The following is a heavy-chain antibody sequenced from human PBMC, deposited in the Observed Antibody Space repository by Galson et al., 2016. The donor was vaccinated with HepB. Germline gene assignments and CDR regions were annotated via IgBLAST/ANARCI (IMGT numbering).Heavy chain of an antibody. D-gene: IGHD1-7*01. CDR3: ARDGELQVGNHYSYFGMDV. CDR2: ISGGSTTI. Sequence: SLRLSCAASGFMFTNYRMNWIRQAPGKGLEWLSDISGGSTTINYADSGKGRFIIARDNAKSSLYLQMNSLRADDTAVYFCARDGELQVGNHYSYFGMDVWGQGTTVTVSS. J-gene: IGHJ6*02. CDR1: GFMFTNYR. V-gene: IGHV3-48*04.